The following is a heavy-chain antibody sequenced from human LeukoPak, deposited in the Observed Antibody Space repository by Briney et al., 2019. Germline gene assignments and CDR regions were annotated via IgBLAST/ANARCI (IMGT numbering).Heavy chain of an antibody. D-gene: IGHD5-24*01. J-gene: IGHJ3*02. CDR2: IYYSGST. Sequence: SETLSLTCTVSGGSISINNHYWGWIRQPPGKGLEWIGNIYYSGSTDYNPSLKSRVTISVDTSDNHFSLKVTSVTAADTAVYYCARWRHGYNSVDAFDIWGQGVMVTVSS. V-gene: IGHV4-39*01. CDR1: GGSISINNHY. CDR3: ARWRHGYNSVDAFDI.